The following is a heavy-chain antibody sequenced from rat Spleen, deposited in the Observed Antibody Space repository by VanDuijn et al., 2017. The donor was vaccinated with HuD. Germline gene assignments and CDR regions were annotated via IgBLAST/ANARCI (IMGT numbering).Heavy chain of an antibody. CDR3: DRRGYNPFDY. CDR1: GFSLTSYH. D-gene: IGHD1-11*01. J-gene: IGHJ2*01. CDR2: IRGDGST. Sequence: QVQLKESGPGLVKPSETLSLTCTVSGFSLTSYHVTWVRQPPGKGLEWMGVIRGDGSTAYISALKSRLSISRDTSKSLVFLKRNRLQTEDTATYYGDRRGYNPFDYWGQGVMVTVSS. V-gene: IGHV2-32*01.